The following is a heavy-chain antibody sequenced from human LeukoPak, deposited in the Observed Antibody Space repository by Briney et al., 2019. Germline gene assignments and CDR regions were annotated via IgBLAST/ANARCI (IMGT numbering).Heavy chain of an antibody. V-gene: IGHV3-21*01. J-gene: IGHJ4*02. CDR1: GPTFSSYS. CDR2: ISSTSIYI. CDR3: ARDGSLGLDY. D-gene: IGHD2-2*03. Sequence: PGGSLRLSCAASGPTFSSYSMNWVRQAPGKGLEWVSSISSTSIYINYADSVKGRFTISRDNAKNSLYLQMSSLRAEDTAVYYCARDGSLGLDYWGQGTLVTVSS.